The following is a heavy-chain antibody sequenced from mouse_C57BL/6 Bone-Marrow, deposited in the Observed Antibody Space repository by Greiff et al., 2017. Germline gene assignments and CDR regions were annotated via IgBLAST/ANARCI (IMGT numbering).Heavy chain of an antibody. V-gene: IGHV1-64*01. J-gene: IGHJ2*01. D-gene: IGHD2-3*01. CDR2: IHPNSGST. CDR1: GYTFTSYW. Sequence: QVQLQQSGAELVKPGASVKLSCKASGYTFTSYWMHWVKQRPGQGLEWIGMIHPNSGSTNYNEKFKSKATLTVDKSSSTAYMQLSSLTSEDSAVYYCATYSVYDYFDYWGQGTTLTVSS. CDR3: ATYSVYDYFDY.